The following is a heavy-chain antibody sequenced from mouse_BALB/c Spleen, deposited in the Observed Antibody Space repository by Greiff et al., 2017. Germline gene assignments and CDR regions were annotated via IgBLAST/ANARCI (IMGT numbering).Heavy chain of an antibody. V-gene: IGHV14-3*02. CDR1: GFNIKDTY. J-gene: IGHJ3*01. D-gene: IGHD4-1*01. Sequence: EVQLVESGAELVKPGASVKLSCTASGFNIKDTYMHWVKQRPEQGLEWIGRIDPANGNTKYDPKFQGKATITADTSSNTAYLQLSSLTSEDTAVYYCASGTGTGWFAYWGQGTLVTVSA. CDR2: IDPANGNT. CDR3: ASGTGTGWFAY.